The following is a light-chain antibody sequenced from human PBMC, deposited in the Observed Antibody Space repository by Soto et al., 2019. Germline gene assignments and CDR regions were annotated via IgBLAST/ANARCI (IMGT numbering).Light chain of an antibody. J-gene: IGKJ5*01. CDR1: QTVRNN. Sequence: EFVLTQSPGTLSLSPGERATLSCRASQTVRNNYLAWYQQKPGQAPRLLIYGASTRATGVPARFSGSGFGTEFTLTISSLQSEDFAVFYCQQYNTWPPITFGQGTRREIK. CDR3: QQYNTWPPIT. V-gene: IGKV3-15*01. CDR2: GAS.